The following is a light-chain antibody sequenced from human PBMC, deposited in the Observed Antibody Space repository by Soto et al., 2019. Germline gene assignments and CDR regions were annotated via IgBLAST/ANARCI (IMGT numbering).Light chain of an antibody. CDR3: QQYDEWPRS. CDR2: HAS. CDR1: QNVRNY. V-gene: IGKV3-15*01. Sequence: EIVMTQSPVPLSVSPGERANFSCRAIQNVRNYLAWYQQKPGQAPRLLIYHASNRATGVPARFSGGGSGTEFTLSISSLQSEDFALYFGQQYDEWPRSCGQGTTVDVK. J-gene: IGKJ1*01.